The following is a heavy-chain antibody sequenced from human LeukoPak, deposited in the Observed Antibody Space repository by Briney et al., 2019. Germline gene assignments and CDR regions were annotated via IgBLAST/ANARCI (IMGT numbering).Heavy chain of an antibody. CDR1: GFTFSSYW. CDR3: ARARSSGSSQAIDT. D-gene: IGHD6-19*01. Sequence: GGSLRLSCAVSGFTFSSYWMSWVRQAPGKGLEWVANIKKDGSERYYVDSVKGRFTVSRDNAKNSLYLQMNSLRVEDTAVYYCARARSSGSSQAIDTWGQGTLVTVSS. J-gene: IGHJ5*02. CDR2: IKKDGSER. V-gene: IGHV3-7*03.